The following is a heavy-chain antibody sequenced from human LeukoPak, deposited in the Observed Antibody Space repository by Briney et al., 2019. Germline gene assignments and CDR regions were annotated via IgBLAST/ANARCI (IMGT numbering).Heavy chain of an antibody. CDR2: IRSKANSYAT. CDR1: GFTFSGSA. V-gene: IGHV3-73*01. Sequence: PGGSLKLSCAASGFTFSGSAMPWVRQASGKGLEWVGRIRSKANSYATAYAASVKGRFTISRDDSKNTAYLQMNSLKTEDTAVYYCWQTGSGLGDYWGQGTLVTVSS. CDR3: WQTGSGLGDY. D-gene: IGHD3-10*01. J-gene: IGHJ4*02.